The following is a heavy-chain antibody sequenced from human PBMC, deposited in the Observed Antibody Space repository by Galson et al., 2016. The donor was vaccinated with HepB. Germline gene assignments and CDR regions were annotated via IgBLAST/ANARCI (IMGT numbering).Heavy chain of an antibody. J-gene: IGHJ4*02. CDR1: GFTFNNYA. D-gene: IGHD1-26*01. CDR2: VSGSSSTT. Sequence: SLRLSCAASGFTFNNYAMSWVRQAPGKGLECVSVVSGSSSTTYYADSVKGRFTISKDNSRNTLYLQMNTLRAEDTAICYCAKGRVGITTSALDYWGQGTLVTVSS. V-gene: IGHV3-23*01. CDR3: AKGRVGITTSALDY.